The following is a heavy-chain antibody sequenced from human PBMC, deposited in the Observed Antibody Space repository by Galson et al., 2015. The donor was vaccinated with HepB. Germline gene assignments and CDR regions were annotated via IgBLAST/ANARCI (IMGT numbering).Heavy chain of an antibody. CDR3: VRDAGDILTDYYYYYGMNV. J-gene: IGHJ6*02. D-gene: IGHD3-9*01. Sequence: SLRLSCAASGFTFSSYNMHWVRQAPGKGLEWVSSISRSSSYIYYADSVKGRFTIFRDNAKNSMYLQMNSLRAEDTAVYYCVRDAGDILTDYYYYYGMNVWGQGTTVTVSS. V-gene: IGHV3-21*01. CDR2: ISRSSSYI. CDR1: GFTFSSYN.